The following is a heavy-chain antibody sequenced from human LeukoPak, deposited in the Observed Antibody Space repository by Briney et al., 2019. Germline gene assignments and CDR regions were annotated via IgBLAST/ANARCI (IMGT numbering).Heavy chain of an antibody. Sequence: GGSLRLSCAASGFTFSSYSINWVRQAPGKGLEWVSYISSSSSTIYYADSVKGRFTISRDNAKNSLYLQMNSLRDEDTAVYYCARDYESSGWYDAFDIWGQGTMVTVSS. CDR1: GFTFSSYS. CDR2: ISSSSSTI. J-gene: IGHJ3*02. CDR3: ARDYESSGWYDAFDI. V-gene: IGHV3-48*02. D-gene: IGHD6-19*01.